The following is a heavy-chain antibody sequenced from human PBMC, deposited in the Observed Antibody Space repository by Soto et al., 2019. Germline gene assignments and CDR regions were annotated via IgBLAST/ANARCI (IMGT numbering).Heavy chain of an antibody. CDR1: GFIFSNFG. CDR3: ANENYYDSSAYLDY. Sequence: PGGSLRLSCAASGFIFSNFGMHWVRQAPGKGLEWVAVTSNDGSNKYYADSVKDRFTISRDNSKNTLYLQMNSLRAEDTAVYYCANENYYDSSAYLDYWGQGTLVTVS. CDR2: TSNDGSNK. D-gene: IGHD3-22*01. J-gene: IGHJ4*02. V-gene: IGHV3-30*18.